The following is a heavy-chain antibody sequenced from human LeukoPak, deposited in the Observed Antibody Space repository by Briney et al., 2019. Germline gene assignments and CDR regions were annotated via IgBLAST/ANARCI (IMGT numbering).Heavy chain of an antibody. V-gene: IGHV1-2*06. CDR3: ARGHSSGWYGGYFDY. CDR1: GYTFTGYY. D-gene: IGHD6-19*01. Sequence: ASVKVSCKASGYTFTGYYMHWVRQAPGQGLVWMGRINPNSGGTNYAQKFQGRVTMTRDTSISTAYMELSRLRSADTAVYYCARGHSSGWYGGYFDYWGQGTLVTVSS. J-gene: IGHJ4*02. CDR2: INPNSGGT.